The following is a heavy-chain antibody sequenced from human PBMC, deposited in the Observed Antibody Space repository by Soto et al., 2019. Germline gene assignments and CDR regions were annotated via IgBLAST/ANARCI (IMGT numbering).Heavy chain of an antibody. V-gene: IGHV3-11*06. CDR3: ARDRGEYYYDSSGFDY. CDR1: GFTFSDYY. J-gene: IGHJ4*02. Sequence: QVQLVESGGGLVKPGGSLRLSCAASGFTFSDYYMSWIRQAPGKGLEWVSYISSSSSYTNYADSVKGRFTISRDNAKNSLYLQMNSLRAEDTAVYYCARDRGEYYYDSSGFDYWGQGTLVTVSS. CDR2: ISSSSSYT. D-gene: IGHD3-22*01.